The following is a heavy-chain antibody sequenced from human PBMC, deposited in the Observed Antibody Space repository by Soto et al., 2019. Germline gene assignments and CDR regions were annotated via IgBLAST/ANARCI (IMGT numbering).Heavy chain of an antibody. Sequence: PGGSLRLSCAASGFTFSSYEMNWFRQAPGKGLEWVSYISSSGSTIYYADSVKGRFTISRDNAKNSLYLQMNSLRAEDTAVYYCARDQSETYYYDSSGYYTGLDYWGQGTLVTVSS. CDR2: ISSSGSTI. J-gene: IGHJ4*02. CDR1: GFTFSSYE. CDR3: ARDQSETYYYDSSGYYTGLDY. D-gene: IGHD3-22*01. V-gene: IGHV3-48*03.